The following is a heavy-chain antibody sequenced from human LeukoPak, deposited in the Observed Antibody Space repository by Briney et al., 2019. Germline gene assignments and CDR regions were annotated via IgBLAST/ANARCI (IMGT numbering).Heavy chain of an antibody. D-gene: IGHD1-1*01. V-gene: IGHV4-59*01. CDR3: ARGWTDYFDY. CDR2: IYYSGST. J-gene: IGHJ4*02. CDR1: GGSISSYY. Sequence: PSETLSLTCTVSGGSISSYYWSWIRQPPGKGLGWIGYIYYSGSTNYNPSLKSRVTISVDTSKNQFSLKLSSVTAADTAVYYCARGWTDYFDYWGQGTLVTVSS.